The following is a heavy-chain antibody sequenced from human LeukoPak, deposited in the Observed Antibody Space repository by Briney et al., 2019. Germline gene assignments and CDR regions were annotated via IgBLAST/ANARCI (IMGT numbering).Heavy chain of an antibody. CDR1: GYTFTGYY. CDR3: ARVSPYYYDSSGYSGRRTYYFDY. J-gene: IGHJ4*02. Sequence: ASVKLSCKASGYTFTGYYMHWVRHAPGQGLEWMGRINPNSGGTNYAHKYPGRVTMTRDTSITTAYMELSRLRSDDTAVYYCARVSPYYYDSSGYSGRRTYYFDYWGQGTLVTVSS. CDR2: INPNSGGT. V-gene: IGHV1-2*06. D-gene: IGHD3-22*01.